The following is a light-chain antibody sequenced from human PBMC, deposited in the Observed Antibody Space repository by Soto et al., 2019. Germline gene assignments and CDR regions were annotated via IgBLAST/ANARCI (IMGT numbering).Light chain of an antibody. CDR2: KAS. J-gene: IGKJ1*01. V-gene: IGKV1-5*03. Sequence: DIPMTQSPPTLSASVGDRVTITCRASQSISSWLAWYQQKPGKAPKLLLYKASSLESGVPSRFSGSGSGTEFTLTISSLQPDDFATYYCQQYNSYSQFGQGTKVDIK. CDR1: QSISSW. CDR3: QQYNSYSQ.